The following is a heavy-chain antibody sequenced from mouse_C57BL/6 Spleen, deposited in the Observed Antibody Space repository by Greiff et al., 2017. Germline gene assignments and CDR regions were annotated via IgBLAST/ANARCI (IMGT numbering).Heavy chain of an antibody. CDR2: IDPENGDT. Sequence: VQLQQSGAELVRPGASVKLSCTASGFNIKDDYMHWVKQRPEQGLEWIGWIDPENGDTESASKFQGKATITADTSSNTAYLQLSSLTSEDTAVYYCTGYDGYYVDYWGQGTTLTVSS. D-gene: IGHD2-3*01. J-gene: IGHJ2*01. V-gene: IGHV14-4*01. CDR1: GFNIKDDY. CDR3: TGYDGYYVDY.